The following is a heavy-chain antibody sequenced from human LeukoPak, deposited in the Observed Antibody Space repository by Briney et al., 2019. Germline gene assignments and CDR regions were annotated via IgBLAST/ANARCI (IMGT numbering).Heavy chain of an antibody. V-gene: IGHV1-18*01. D-gene: IGHD4-17*01. CDR1: GYTFTTCG. CDR3: ARTVTTSSYYFDY. Sequence: ASVKVSCKASGYTFTTCGVSWVRQAPGQGLEWMGWISGYDGNTNYAQKLRGRVTMTTGTSTSTAYMDLRSLRSDDTALYYCARTVTTSSYYFDYWGQGTLVTVSS. CDR2: ISGYDGNT. J-gene: IGHJ4*02.